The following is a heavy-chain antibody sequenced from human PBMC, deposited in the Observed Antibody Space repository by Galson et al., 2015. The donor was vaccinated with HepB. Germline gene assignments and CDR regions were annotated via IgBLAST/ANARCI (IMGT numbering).Heavy chain of an antibody. CDR1: GFTFSDYY. V-gene: IGHV3-11*06. CDR2: ISSSSTYT. D-gene: IGHD4-17*01. J-gene: IGHJ4*02. Sequence: SLRLSCAASGFTFSDYYMSWIRQAPGKGLEWVSYISSSSTYTNYADSVKGRFTISRDNVKNSMYLQMNRLRAEDTAVYYCARVADSDYGDHSHFDSWGQGTLVTVSS. CDR3: ARVADSDYGDHSHFDS.